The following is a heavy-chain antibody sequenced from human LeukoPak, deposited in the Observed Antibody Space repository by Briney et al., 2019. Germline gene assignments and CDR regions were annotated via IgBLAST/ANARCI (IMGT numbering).Heavy chain of an antibody. CDR1: GFTFSSYG. CDR2: IWYDGSNK. J-gene: IGHJ4*02. V-gene: IGHV3-33*01. D-gene: IGHD6-19*01. CDR3: ARDGGYSSGWLDY. Sequence: PGRSLRLSCAASGFTFSSYGMHWVRQAPGKGLEWVAVIWYDGSNKYYADSVKGRFTISRDNSKNTLYLQMNSLRAEDTAVYYCARDGGYSSGWLDYWGQGTLVTVSS.